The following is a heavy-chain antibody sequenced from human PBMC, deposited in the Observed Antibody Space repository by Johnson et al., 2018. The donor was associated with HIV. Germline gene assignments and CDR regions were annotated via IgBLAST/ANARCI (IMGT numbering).Heavy chain of an antibody. Sequence: QVQLVESGGGVVQPGGSLRLSCAASGFTFSSYGMHWVRQAPGKGLEWVAFIRYDGSNKYYADSVKGRFTISRDNSKNTLYLQMNSLRAEDTAVYYCASPYSYGLDDSFDIWGQGTMVTVSS. J-gene: IGHJ3*02. V-gene: IGHV3-30*02. CDR1: GFTFSSYG. CDR3: ASPYSYGLDDSFDI. D-gene: IGHD5-18*01. CDR2: IRYDGSNK.